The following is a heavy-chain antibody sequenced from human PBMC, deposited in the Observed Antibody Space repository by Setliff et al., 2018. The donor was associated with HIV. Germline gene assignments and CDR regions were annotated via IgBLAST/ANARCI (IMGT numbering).Heavy chain of an antibody. V-gene: IGHV3-49*04. CDR2: IRSKDYGGTT. D-gene: IGHD3-16*01. CDR1: GFTFGDYA. Sequence: GGSLRLSCTVSGFTFGDYAMSWVRQAPGKGLEWVGCIRSKDYGGTTEYAASVKGRFTISRDDSKSIAYLQMNSLKTEDPAVYYCTRDLGGPFDYWGQGTLVTVSS. J-gene: IGHJ4*02. CDR3: TRDLGGPFDY.